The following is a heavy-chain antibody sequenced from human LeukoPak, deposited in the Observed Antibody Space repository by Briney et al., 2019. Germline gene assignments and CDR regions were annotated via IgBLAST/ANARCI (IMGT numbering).Heavy chain of an antibody. D-gene: IGHD3-10*01. J-gene: IGHJ4*02. CDR3: ARFGEATLFDY. CDR2: ISYDGSNK. Sequence: GGSLRLSCAASGFIFSNYGMHWVRQAPGKGLEWVAVISYDGSNKYYADSVKGRFTISRDNSKNTLYLQMNSLRAEDTAVYYCARFGEATLFDYWGQGTLVTVSS. CDR1: GFIFSNYG. V-gene: IGHV3-30*03.